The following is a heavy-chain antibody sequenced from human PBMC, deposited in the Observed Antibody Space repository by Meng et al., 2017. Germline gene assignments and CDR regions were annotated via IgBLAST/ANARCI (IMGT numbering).Heavy chain of an antibody. V-gene: IGHV1-2*06. CDR1: GYNFPAYC. CDR2: INPKSGDT. D-gene: IGHD6-25*01. J-gene: IGHJ4*02. Sequence: HGHLGQSGGEVKKPGPSVKVSCKPSGYNFPAYCIPWVRRAPGEGLEWMGRINPKSGDTHYAQKFQARVTMTGDTSISTAYMELSGLRSDDTAMYYCARDEDISAAGKLFGDYWGQGTLVTVSS. CDR3: ARDEDISAAGKLFGDY.